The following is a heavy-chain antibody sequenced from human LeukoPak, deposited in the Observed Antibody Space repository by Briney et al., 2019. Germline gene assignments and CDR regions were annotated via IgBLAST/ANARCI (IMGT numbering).Heavy chain of an antibody. CDR2: IYPGDSNT. J-gene: IGHJ4*02. D-gene: IGHD5-18*01. V-gene: IGHV5-51*01. Sequence: GESLKISCKGSGYSFTSYWIGWVRQMPGEGLEWMGIIYPGDSNTRYSPSFQGQVTISADKSISTAYLQWSRLKASDTAMYYCARPRRGYTYGSPFDSWGQGTLVTVSS. CDR3: ARPRRGYTYGSPFDS. CDR1: GYSFTSYW.